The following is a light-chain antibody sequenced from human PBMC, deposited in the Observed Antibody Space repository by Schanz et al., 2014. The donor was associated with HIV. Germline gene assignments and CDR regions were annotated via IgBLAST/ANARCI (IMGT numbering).Light chain of an antibody. CDR1: ISDAGRYNL. CDR3: VSYTGTNNPV. J-gene: IGLJ2*01. CDR2: EGS. V-gene: IGLV2-14*02. Sequence: QSALTQSASVSGSPGQSITISCTGTISDAGRYNLVSWYQQHPGKAPKLMIYEGSKRPLGVSNRFSGSKSGNTASLTVSGLQAEDEADYYCVSYTGTNNPVFGGGTKLTVL.